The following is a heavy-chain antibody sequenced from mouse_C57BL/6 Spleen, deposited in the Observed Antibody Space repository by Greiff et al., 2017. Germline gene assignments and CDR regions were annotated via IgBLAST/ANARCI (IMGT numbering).Heavy chain of an antibody. V-gene: IGHV1-64*01. CDR1: GYTFTSYW. J-gene: IGHJ2*01. Sequence: QVQLQQSGAELVKPGASVKLSCKASGYTFTSYWMHWVKQRPGQGLEWIGMIHPNSGSTNYNEKFKSKATLTVDKSSSTAYMQLSSLTSEDSAVYYCARSESLLFYFDYWGQGTTLTVSS. CDR2: IHPNSGST. CDR3: ARSESLLFYFDY. D-gene: IGHD2-10*01.